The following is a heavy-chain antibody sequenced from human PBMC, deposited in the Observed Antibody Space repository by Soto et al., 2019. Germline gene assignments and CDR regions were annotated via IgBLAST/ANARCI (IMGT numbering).Heavy chain of an antibody. D-gene: IGHD6-19*01. CDR1: GFTFSNYV. CDR3: AKTDKFNSASSGWANRFAY. CDR2: IRFSVSDT. Sequence: EVQLLESGGGLVQPGGSLRLSCAASGFTFSNYVMTWLRQAPGKGLEWVSSIRFSVSDTFYADSVKGRFTVSRDNSKNTLFLQMNSLRAEDTAVYYCAKTDKFNSASSGWANRFAYWGQGTLVTVSS. J-gene: IGHJ4*02. V-gene: IGHV3-23*01.